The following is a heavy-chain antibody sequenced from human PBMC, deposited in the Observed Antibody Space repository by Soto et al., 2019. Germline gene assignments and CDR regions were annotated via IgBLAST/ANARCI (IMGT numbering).Heavy chain of an antibody. V-gene: IGHV4-31*03. Sequence: QVQLQESGPGLLKPSQTLSLTCTVSGTSISSGDHYWSWIRQHPGKGLEWIGYIHYSGSTHYNPSLQSRVTISVDTSKKQFSLNVTSVTAADTAVYYCAREVHDYGDPDGFDIWGQGTVVTVSS. CDR1: GTSISSGDHY. CDR2: IHYSGST. J-gene: IGHJ3*02. CDR3: AREVHDYGDPDGFDI. D-gene: IGHD4-17*01.